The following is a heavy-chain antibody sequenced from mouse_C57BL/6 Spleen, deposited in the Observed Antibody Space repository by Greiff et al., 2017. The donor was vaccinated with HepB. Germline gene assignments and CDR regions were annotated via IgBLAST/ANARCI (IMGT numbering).Heavy chain of an antibody. D-gene: IGHD1-1*01. J-gene: IGHJ4*01. CDR1: GFTFSDYG. CDR2: ISSGSSTI. Sequence: EVMLVESGGGLVKPGGSLKLSCAASGFTFSDYGMHWVRQAPEKGLEWVAYISSGSSTIYYADTVKGRFTLSRDNAKNTLFLQMTSLRSEDTAMYYCARAYYGSRYDAMDYWGQGTSVTVSS. V-gene: IGHV5-17*01. CDR3: ARAYYGSRYDAMDY.